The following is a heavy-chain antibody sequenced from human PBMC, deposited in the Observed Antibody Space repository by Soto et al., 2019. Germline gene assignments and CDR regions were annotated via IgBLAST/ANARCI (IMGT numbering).Heavy chain of an antibody. J-gene: IGHJ4*02. V-gene: IGHV4-30-4*01. CDR1: GGSISSGDYY. CDR3: ARYCSGGSCYEGRSSLFDY. D-gene: IGHD2-15*01. Sequence: SETLSLTCTVSGGSISSGDYYWSWIRQPPGKGLVWIGYIYYSGSTYYNPSLKSRVTISVDTSKNQFSLKLSSVTAADTAVYYCARYCSGGSCYEGRSSLFDYWGQGTPVTVSS. CDR2: IYYSGST.